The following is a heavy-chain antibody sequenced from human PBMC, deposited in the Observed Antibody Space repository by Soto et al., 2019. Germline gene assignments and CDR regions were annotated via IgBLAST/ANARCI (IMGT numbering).Heavy chain of an antibody. D-gene: IGHD3-16*02. V-gene: IGHV4-34*01. CDR2: INHSGST. Sequence: SETLSLTCAVYGGSFSGYYWRWSLQPPGKGLEWIGEINHSGSTNYNPSLKSRVTISVDTSKNQFSLKLSSVTAADTAVYYCARGATYYDYIWGSYRLTPYYFDYWGQGTLVTVS. J-gene: IGHJ4*02. CDR1: GGSFSGYY. CDR3: ARGATYYDYIWGSYRLTPYYFDY.